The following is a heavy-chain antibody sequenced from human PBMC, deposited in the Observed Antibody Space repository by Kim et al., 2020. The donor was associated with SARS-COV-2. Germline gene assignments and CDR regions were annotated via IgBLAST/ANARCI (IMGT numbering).Heavy chain of an antibody. Sequence: PSLKSRVTISVDTSKNQFYLKLGSVTAADTAVYYCARWRDYGDIYNWFDPWGQGTLVTVSS. D-gene: IGHD4-17*01. CDR3: ARWRDYGDIYNWFDP. V-gene: IGHV4-34*01. J-gene: IGHJ5*02.